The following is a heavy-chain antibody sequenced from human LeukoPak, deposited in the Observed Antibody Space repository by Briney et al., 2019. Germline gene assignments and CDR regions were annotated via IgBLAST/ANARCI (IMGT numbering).Heavy chain of an antibody. V-gene: IGHV4-4*02. Sequence: KPSGTLSLTCAVSGGSISSSNCWSWVRQPPGKGLEWIGQIYHSGSTTYNPSLKSRVTISVDKSKNQFSLKLNSVTAADTAVYYCARLEVGVPAATSRFFDYWGQGTLVTVSS. CDR2: IYHSGST. CDR3: ARLEVGVPAATSRFFDY. J-gene: IGHJ4*02. D-gene: IGHD2-2*01. CDR1: GGSISSSNC.